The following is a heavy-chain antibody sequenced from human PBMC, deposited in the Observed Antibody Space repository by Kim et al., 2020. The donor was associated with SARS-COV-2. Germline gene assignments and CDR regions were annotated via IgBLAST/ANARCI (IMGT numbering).Heavy chain of an antibody. V-gene: IGHV1-2*06. D-gene: IGHD5-12*01. J-gene: IGHJ4*02. CDR2: INPNSGGT. Sequence: ASVKVSCKASGYTFTGYYMHWVRQAPGQGLEWMGRINPNSGGTNYAQKFEGRVTMTRDTSISTAYMELSRLRSDDTAVYYCARWVVADPFDYWGQGTLVTVSS. CDR3: ARWVVADPFDY. CDR1: GYTFTGYY.